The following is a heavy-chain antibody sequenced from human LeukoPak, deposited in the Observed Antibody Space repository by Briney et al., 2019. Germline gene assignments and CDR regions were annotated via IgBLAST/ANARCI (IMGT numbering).Heavy chain of an antibody. V-gene: IGHV4-59*01. CDR2: IYYSGST. CDR1: GGSISSYY. J-gene: IGHJ4*02. CDR3: ARISGSYSL. Sequence: PSETLSLTCTVSGGSISSYYWSWIRQPPGKGPEWIGYIYYSGSTNYNPSLNSRVTILIDTSKNQFSLRLSSVTAADTAIYFCARISGSYSLWGQGILVTVSS. D-gene: IGHD1-26*01.